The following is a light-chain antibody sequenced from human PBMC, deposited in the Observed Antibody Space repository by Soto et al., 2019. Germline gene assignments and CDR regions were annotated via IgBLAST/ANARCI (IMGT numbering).Light chain of an antibody. CDR3: CSNAGSYPFV. CDR2: EVD. Sequence: QSVLAQPRSVSGSPGQSVTISCTGTSSDVGGYNYVSWYQHHTGKAPKLMIYEVDKRPSGVPGRFSGSKSGNTASLTISGLQAEDEADYYCCSNAGSYPFVFGTGTKVTVL. J-gene: IGLJ1*01. CDR1: SSDVGGYNY. V-gene: IGLV2-11*01.